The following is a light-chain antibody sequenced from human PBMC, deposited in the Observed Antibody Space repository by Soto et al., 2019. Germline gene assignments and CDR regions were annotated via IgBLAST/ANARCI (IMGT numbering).Light chain of an antibody. CDR1: SSDVGGYNY. V-gene: IGLV2-8*01. CDR2: EVT. J-gene: IGLJ2*01. CDR3: SSYAGSNNLV. Sequence: QSALTQPPSASGSPGQSVTISCTGTSSDVGGYNYVSWYQQHPGKAPKLMIYEVTKRPSGLPDRFSGSKSGNTASLTVSGLQAEDEADYCCSSYAGSNNLVFGGGTKVTVL.